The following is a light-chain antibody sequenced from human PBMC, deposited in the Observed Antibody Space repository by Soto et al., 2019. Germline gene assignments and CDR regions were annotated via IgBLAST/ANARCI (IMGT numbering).Light chain of an antibody. CDR2: AAS. CDR3: LQDYNYPWT. Sequence: AIQVTQSPSSLSASVGDRVTISCRASQGIRDDLAWYQQKPGKAPKLLIYAASSLHSGAPSRFRGSGSGTDFTLTISSLQPEDFATYYCLQDYNYPWTFGQGTKVEMK. CDR1: QGIRDD. J-gene: IGKJ1*01. V-gene: IGKV1-6*01.